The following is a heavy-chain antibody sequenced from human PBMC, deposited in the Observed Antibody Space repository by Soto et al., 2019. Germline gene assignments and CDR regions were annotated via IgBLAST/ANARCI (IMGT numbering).Heavy chain of an antibody. CDR3: AKAPRGVDSSGYLPFDFDY. Sequence: GGSLRLSCAASGFTFDDYAMHWVRQAPGKGLEWVSGISWNSGSIGYADSVKGRFTISRDNAKNSLYLQMNSLRAEDTALYYCAKAPRGVDSSGYLPFDFDYWGQGTLVTVSS. CDR2: ISWNSGSI. D-gene: IGHD3-22*01. CDR1: GFTFDDYA. V-gene: IGHV3-9*01. J-gene: IGHJ4*02.